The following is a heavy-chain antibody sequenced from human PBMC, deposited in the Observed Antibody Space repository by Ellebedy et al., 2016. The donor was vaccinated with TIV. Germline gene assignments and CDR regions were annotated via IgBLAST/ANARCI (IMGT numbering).Heavy chain of an antibody. D-gene: IGHD3-10*01. CDR1: GYTFTGYY. Sequence: AASVKVSCKASGYTFTGYYMHWVRQAPGQGLEWMGWINPNSGGTNYAQKFQGRVTMTRDTSISTAYMELRSLRSDDTAVYYCARDPVAVRGVIFLNYYYGMDVWGQGTTVTVSS. CDR3: ARDPVAVRGVIFLNYYYGMDV. CDR2: INPNSGGT. V-gene: IGHV1-2*02. J-gene: IGHJ6*02.